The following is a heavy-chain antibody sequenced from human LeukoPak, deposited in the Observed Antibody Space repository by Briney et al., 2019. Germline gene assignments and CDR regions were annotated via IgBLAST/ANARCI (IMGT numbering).Heavy chain of an antibody. J-gene: IGHJ6*02. V-gene: IGHV5-51*01. Sequence: RGESLKISCKASGYSFTTYWVAWVRQMPGKGLEWMGMTSPGDFDTRYTPSFKGQVTISVDKSISTAYLQWSSLKASDTAIYYCARHQGGMDVWGQGTTVTVSS. CDR2: TSPGDFDT. CDR3: ARHQGGMDV. CDR1: GYSFTTYW.